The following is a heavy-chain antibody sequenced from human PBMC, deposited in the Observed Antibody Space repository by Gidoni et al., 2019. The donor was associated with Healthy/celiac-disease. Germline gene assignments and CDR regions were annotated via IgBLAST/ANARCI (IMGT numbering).Heavy chain of an antibody. D-gene: IGHD6-13*01. CDR3: ARDRAAARFGVYDGMDV. J-gene: IGHJ6*04. Sequence: QVQLQQSAPGLVKPSQTLSLTCALSGDSVSSNSAAWNWSRRSPSGGREWLGRTYYRYKCESDYEVSVKRRITIKPDTTKNQFSLQLNSVTPEETAVYYCARDRAAARFGVYDGMDVWGKGTTVTVSS. V-gene: IGHV6-1*01. CDR2: TYYRYKCES. CDR1: GDSVSSNSAA.